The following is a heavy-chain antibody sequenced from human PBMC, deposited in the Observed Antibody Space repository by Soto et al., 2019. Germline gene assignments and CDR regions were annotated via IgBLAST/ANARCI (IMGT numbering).Heavy chain of an antibody. CDR1: GGSFSNFG. CDR3: AREGSGYNF. Sequence: SVKVSCKASGGSFSNFGISWVRQAPGQGLEWMGGIVPVFGRPNYAQRFRGRLTITADESTSTGYMELISPRSDDTAVYYCAREGSGYNFWGQGTQVTVSS. D-gene: IGHD5-12*01. V-gene: IGHV1-69*13. CDR2: IVPVFGRP. J-gene: IGHJ4*02.